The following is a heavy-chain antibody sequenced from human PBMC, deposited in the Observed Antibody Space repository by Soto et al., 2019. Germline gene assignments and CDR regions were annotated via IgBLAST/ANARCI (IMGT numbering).Heavy chain of an antibody. Sequence: GGSLRLSCAASGFTFRGHGMHWVRQAPGRGLEWVALISYDGSIKYYADSVRGRFTISRDNSKNTLYLEMNSLRAEDTAVYYCANSEYSRYKNIDVWGQGTTVTVSS. D-gene: IGHD5-18*01. V-gene: IGHV3-30*18. CDR2: ISYDGSIK. CDR1: GFTFRGHG. J-gene: IGHJ6*02. CDR3: ANSEYSRYKNIDV.